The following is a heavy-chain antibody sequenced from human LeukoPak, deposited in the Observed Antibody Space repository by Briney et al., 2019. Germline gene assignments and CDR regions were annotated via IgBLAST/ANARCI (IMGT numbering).Heavy chain of an antibody. CDR2: ISWNSGSI. Sequence: GRSLRLSCAASGFTFDDYAMHSVRQAPGKGLEWVSGISWNSGSIDYAGSVKGRFTISRDNAKNSLYLQMNSLRAEDMALYYCTKDRGSRQWLVAPDYWGQGTLVTVSS. CDR3: TKDRGSRQWLVAPDY. J-gene: IGHJ4*02. V-gene: IGHV3-9*03. CDR1: GFTFDDYA. D-gene: IGHD6-19*01.